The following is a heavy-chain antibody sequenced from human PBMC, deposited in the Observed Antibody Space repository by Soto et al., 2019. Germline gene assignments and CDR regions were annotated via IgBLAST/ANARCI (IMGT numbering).Heavy chain of an antibody. CDR2: ISDSGATT. CDR3: AKEDTSSGSLDY. Sequence: GGSLSLSCAASGFHFGENAMSWVRQAPGKGLEWVSGISDSGATTYYADSVRGRFTISRDNSKNTLYLQMKSLRAEDSASYYCAKEDTSSGSLDYWGQGALVPVSS. J-gene: IGHJ4*02. V-gene: IGHV3-23*01. D-gene: IGHD6-19*01. CDR1: GFHFGENA.